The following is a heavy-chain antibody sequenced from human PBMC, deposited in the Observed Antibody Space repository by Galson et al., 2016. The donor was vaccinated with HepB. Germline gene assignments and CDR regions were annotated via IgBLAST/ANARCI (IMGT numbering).Heavy chain of an antibody. CDR2: IKQDGSEK. CDR3: ARDLSSFYYGFDI. J-gene: IGHJ3*02. D-gene: IGHD1-26*01. Sequence: SLRLSCAASGFTFSSYWMSWVRQAPGKGLEWVANIKQDGSEKYYMDSVKGRFTISRDNAQNSLYLHMNSLRAEDTAVYYCARDLSSFYYGFDIWGQGTMVTVSS. CDR1: GFTFSSYW. V-gene: IGHV3-7*01.